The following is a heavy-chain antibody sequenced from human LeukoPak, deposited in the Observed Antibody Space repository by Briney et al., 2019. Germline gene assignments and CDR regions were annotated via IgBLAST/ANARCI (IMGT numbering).Heavy chain of an antibody. V-gene: IGHV1-69*13. CDR1: GGTFRSYV. J-gene: IGHJ3*02. CDR2: IIPIFGRA. CDR3: ALYYYDSSGYYSNDAFDI. Sequence: ASVKVSCKASGGTFRSYVITWVRQAPGQGLEWMGGIIPIFGRADYAQKFQGRVMITADEPTSTAYMELSSLRSEDTAVYYCALYYYDSSGYYSNDAFDIWGQGTMVTVCS. D-gene: IGHD3-22*01.